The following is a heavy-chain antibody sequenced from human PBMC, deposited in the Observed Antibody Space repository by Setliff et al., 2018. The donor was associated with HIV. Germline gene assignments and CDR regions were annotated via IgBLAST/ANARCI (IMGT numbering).Heavy chain of an antibody. V-gene: IGHV3-74*03. CDR1: GFTFSKYW. CDR2: INSDGSST. J-gene: IGHJ4*02. Sequence: PGGSLRLSCEASGFTFSKYWMHWVRQAPGKGLVWVSRINSDGSSTAYADSVEGRLTISRDNAKNTLYLRINSLTAEDTAVYYCGMGHYDGSDWGQGTLVTVSS. D-gene: IGHD5-12*01. CDR3: GMGHYDGSD.